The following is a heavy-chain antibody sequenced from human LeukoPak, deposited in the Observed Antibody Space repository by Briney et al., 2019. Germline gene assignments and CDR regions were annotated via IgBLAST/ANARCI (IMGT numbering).Heavy chain of an antibody. CDR2: IYYSGST. CDR1: GGSISSYY. D-gene: IGHD3-16*01. J-gene: IGHJ6*03. CDR3: ARGGGTGRPYYYYMDV. Sequence: SETLSLTCTVSGGSISSYYWSWIRQPPGKGLEWIGYIYYSGSTNYNPSLKSRVTISVDTSKNQFSLKLSSVTAADTAVYYCARGGGTGRPYYYYMDVWGKGTTVTISS. V-gene: IGHV4-59*08.